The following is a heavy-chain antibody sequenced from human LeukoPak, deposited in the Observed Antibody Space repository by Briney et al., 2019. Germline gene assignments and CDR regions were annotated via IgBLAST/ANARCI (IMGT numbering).Heavy chain of an antibody. J-gene: IGHJ6*02. CDR1: GFTFSSYA. CDR3: AKRSRRLTIVRGVPREDV. V-gene: IGHV3-23*01. CDR2: ISGNGDTT. Sequence: GGSLRLSCAASGFTFSSYAMNWVRQAPGKGLEWVSGISGNGDTTYYADSVKGRFTISRDNSKNTLYLQMNSLIAEDTAVYYCAKRSRRLTIVRGVPREDVWGQGTTVTVSS. D-gene: IGHD3-10*01.